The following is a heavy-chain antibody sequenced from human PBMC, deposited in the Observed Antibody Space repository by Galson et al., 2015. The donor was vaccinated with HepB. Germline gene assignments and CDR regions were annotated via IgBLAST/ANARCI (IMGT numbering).Heavy chain of an antibody. D-gene: IGHD6-13*01. V-gene: IGHV1-2*02. CDR2: INPNSGGT. CDR3: ARAFRAARSDY. CDR1: GYTFTGYY. Sequence: SVKVSCKASGYTFTGYYIYWVRQAPGQGLEWMGWINPNSGGTNYAQKFQGRVTMTRDMSISTAYMELSRLRSDDTVVYYCARAFRAARSDYWGQGTLVTVSS. J-gene: IGHJ4*02.